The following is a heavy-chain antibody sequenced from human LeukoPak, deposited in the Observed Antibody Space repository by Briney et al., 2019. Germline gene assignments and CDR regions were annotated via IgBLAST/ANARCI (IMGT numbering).Heavy chain of an antibody. CDR2: IYYTGST. V-gene: IGHV4-59*01. Sequence: SETLSLTCTVSGGSISSYYWNWIRQPPGKGLEWIGYIYYTGSTTYNPSLKSRVTISVDTSKNQFSLKLRSVTAADTAVYYCARDYGDIPPDWYYDLWGRGTLVTVSS. CDR3: ARDYGDIPPDWYYDL. D-gene: IGHD4-17*01. CDR1: GGSISSYY. J-gene: IGHJ2*01.